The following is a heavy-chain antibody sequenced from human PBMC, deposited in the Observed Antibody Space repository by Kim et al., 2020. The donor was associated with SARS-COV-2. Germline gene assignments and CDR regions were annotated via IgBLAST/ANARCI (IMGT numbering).Heavy chain of an antibody. Sequence: GGSLRLSCAASGFTFSSYSMNWVRQAPGKGLEWVSSISSSSSYIYYADSVKGRFTISRDNAKNSLYLQMNSLRAEDTAVYYCARIPHSSSWYRYFDYWGQGTLVTVSS. CDR1: GFTFSSYS. J-gene: IGHJ4*02. CDR2: ISSSSSYI. V-gene: IGHV3-21*01. CDR3: ARIPHSSSWYRYFDY. D-gene: IGHD6-13*01.